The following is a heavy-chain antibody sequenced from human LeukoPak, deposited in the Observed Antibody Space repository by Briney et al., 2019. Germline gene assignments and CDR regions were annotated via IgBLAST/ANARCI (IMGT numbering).Heavy chain of an antibody. CDR1: GFTFSSYY. CDR2: ITASGATM. J-gene: IGHJ4*02. Sequence: GGSLRLSCAASGFTFSSYYMSWFRQAPGKGLEWVSYITASGATMYYTDSVKGRFTISRDNARSSLSLQMNSLRAEDTAVYYCVRFTQRNTRGDFNPGYWGQGTLVTVSS. D-gene: IGHD2-21*01. V-gene: IGHV3-11*01. CDR3: VRFTQRNTRGDFNPGY.